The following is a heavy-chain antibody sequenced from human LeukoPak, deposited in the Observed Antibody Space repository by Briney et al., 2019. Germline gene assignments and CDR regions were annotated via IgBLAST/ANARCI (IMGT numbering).Heavy chain of an antibody. D-gene: IGHD3-9*01. Sequence: SETLSLACAVYGGTFSGYYWSWIRQSPGKGLEWIGEINHSGSTNCNPSPKSRVTISVDTSKNQFSLILSSVTAADTAVYYCARKPYYDILTGYYSLDYWGQGTLVTVSS. J-gene: IGHJ4*02. V-gene: IGHV4-34*01. CDR3: ARKPYYDILTGYYSLDY. CDR2: INHSGST. CDR1: GGTFSGYY.